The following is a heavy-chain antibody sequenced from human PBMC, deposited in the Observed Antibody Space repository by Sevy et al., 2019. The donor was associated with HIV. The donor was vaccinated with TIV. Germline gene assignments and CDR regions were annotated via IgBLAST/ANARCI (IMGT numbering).Heavy chain of an antibody. CDR2: ISYDGSNK. Sequence: EGSLRLSCAASGFTFSSYAMHWVRQAPGKGLEWVAVISYDGSNKYYADSVKGRFTISRDNSKNTLYLQMNSLRAEDTAVYYCARGQWLAQTGYYFDYWGQGTLVTVSS. CDR3: ARGQWLAQTGYYFDY. D-gene: IGHD6-19*01. J-gene: IGHJ4*02. CDR1: GFTFSSYA. V-gene: IGHV3-30-3*01.